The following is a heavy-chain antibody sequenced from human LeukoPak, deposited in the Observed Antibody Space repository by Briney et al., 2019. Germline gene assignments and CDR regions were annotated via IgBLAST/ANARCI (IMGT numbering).Heavy chain of an antibody. V-gene: IGHV4-34*01. CDR1: GGSFSGYY. D-gene: IGHD5-24*01. CDR2: INHSGST. J-gene: IGHJ4*02. CDR3: ARDPMATVYFDY. Sequence: SETLSLTCAVYGGSFSGYYWSWIRQPPGKGLEWIGEINHSGSTNYNPSLKSRVTISVDTSKNQFSLKLSSVTAADTAVYYCARDPMATVYFDYWGQGTLVTDSS.